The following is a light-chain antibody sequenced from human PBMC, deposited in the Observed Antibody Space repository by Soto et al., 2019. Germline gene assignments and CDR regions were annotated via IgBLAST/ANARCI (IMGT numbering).Light chain of an antibody. CDR3: QQYYSYPLT. CDR1: QSISSW. Sequence: DIQMTQSPSTLSASVGDRVTITCRASQSISSWLAWYQQKPGKAPKLLIYDASSLESGVPSRFSGSGSGTDFTLTISCLQSEDFATYYCQQYYSYPLTFGQGTRLEIK. J-gene: IGKJ5*01. CDR2: DAS. V-gene: IGKV1-5*01.